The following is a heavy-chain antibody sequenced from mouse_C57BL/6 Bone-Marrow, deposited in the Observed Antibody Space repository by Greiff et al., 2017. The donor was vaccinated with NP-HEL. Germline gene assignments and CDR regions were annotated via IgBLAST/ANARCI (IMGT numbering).Heavy chain of an antibody. CDR1: GYTFTDYY. Sequence: EVQLQQSGPVLVKPGASVKMSCKASGYTFTDYYMNWVKQSHGKSLEWIGVINPYNGGTSYNQKFKGKATLTVDKSSSTAYMELNSLTAEDSAVYYCARGSYYGSSYFDYWGQGTTLTVSS. CDR3: ARGSYYGSSYFDY. CDR2: INPYNGGT. V-gene: IGHV1-19*01. J-gene: IGHJ2*01. D-gene: IGHD1-1*01.